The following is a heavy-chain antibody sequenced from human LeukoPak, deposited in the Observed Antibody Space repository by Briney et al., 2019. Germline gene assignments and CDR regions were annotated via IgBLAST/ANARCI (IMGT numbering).Heavy chain of an antibody. V-gene: IGHV3-23*01. D-gene: IGHD6-13*01. Sequence: PGGSLRLSCVASGFTFSTYAMSWVRQAPGEGLEWVSSIIGSGVSTYYADSVKGRFTISRDNSKSTLYLQMNSLRAEDTAVYYCAKQHNIPAVGTHFDYWGQGTLVTVSS. CDR1: GFTFSTYA. J-gene: IGHJ4*02. CDR3: AKQHNIPAVGTHFDY. CDR2: IIGSGVST.